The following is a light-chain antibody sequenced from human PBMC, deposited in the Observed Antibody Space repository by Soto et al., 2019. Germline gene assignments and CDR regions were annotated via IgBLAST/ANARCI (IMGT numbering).Light chain of an antibody. CDR2: DAS. V-gene: IGKV3D-15*01. J-gene: IGKJ1*01. CDR1: QSVSSN. Sequence: EIVITQSTATLSFSPVERATLSCRASQSVSSNLAWYQQKPGQAPRLLIYDASNRATGIPARFSGSGSGTDFTLTISSLQPDDFATYYCQQYNSYSQTFGQGSKVDI. CDR3: QQYNSYSQT.